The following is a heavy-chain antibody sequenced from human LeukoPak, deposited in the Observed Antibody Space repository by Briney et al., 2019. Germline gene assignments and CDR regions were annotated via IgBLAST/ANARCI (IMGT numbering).Heavy chain of an antibody. J-gene: IGHJ4*02. Sequence: SVTVSCKASVGTFSSSPISWVRHAPGQGLEWMWRFSPSLVIAAYAQEVSGKVTITADKSTSTGSMELKSMRSEVTAPSFCARDAYYYDSSGWRADYWGQGKLVTVSS. CDR2: SPSLVIA. D-gene: IGHD3-22*01. V-gene: IGHV1-69*04. CDR3: ARDAYYYDSSGWRADY. CDR1: VGTFSSSP.